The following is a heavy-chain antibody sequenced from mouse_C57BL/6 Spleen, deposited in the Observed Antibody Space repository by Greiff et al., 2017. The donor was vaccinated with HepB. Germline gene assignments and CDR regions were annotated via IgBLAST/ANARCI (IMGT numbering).Heavy chain of an antibody. V-gene: IGHV1-81*01. CDR2: IYPRSGNT. D-gene: IGHD1-1*01. CDR1: GYTFTSYG. Sequence: QVQLQQSGAELARPGASVKLSCKASGYTFTSYGISWVKQRTGQGLEWIGEIYPRSGNTYYNEKFKGKATLTADKSSSTAYMELRSLTSEDSAVYFCARLITTVVAHFDYWGQGTTLTVSS. CDR3: ARLITTVVAHFDY. J-gene: IGHJ2*01.